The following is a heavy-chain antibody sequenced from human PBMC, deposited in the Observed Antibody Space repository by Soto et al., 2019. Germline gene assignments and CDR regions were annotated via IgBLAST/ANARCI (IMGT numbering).Heavy chain of an antibody. J-gene: IGHJ4*02. Sequence: SLRLSCAASGFTFSSYAMSWVRQAPGKGLEWVSAISGSGGSTYYADSVKGRFTISRDNSKNTLYLQMNSLRAEDTAVYYCAKDAAPDRQLLWFGEFLDPQDYWGQGTLVTVSS. D-gene: IGHD3-10*01. CDR1: GFTFSSYA. CDR3: AKDAAPDRQLLWFGEFLDPQDY. CDR2: ISGSGGST. V-gene: IGHV3-23*01.